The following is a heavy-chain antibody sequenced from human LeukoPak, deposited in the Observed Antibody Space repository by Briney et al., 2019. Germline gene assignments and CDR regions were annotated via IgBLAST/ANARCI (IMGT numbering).Heavy chain of an antibody. CDR2: IIPIFGTA. D-gene: IGHD6-13*01. V-gene: IGHV1-69*05. Sequence: GASVKVSCKASGGTFSSYAISWVRQAPGQGLEWMGGIIPIFGTANYAQKFQGRVTITTDESTSTAYMELGSLRSEDTAVYYCAGDWYLGAFDIWGQGTMVTVSS. CDR3: AGDWYLGAFDI. J-gene: IGHJ3*02. CDR1: GGTFSSYA.